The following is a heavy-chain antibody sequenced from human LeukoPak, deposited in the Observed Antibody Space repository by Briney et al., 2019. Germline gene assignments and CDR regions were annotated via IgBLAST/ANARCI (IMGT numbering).Heavy chain of an antibody. CDR1: GYSFTSYW. CDR3: ARLDPPTYYYGSGSSDNWFDP. D-gene: IGHD3-10*01. CDR2: IYPGDSDT. V-gene: IGHV5-51*01. Sequence: GESLKISCKGSGYSFTSYWIGWVRQMPGKGLEWMGIIYPGDSDTRYSPSFQGQVTISADKSISTAYLQCSSLKASDTAMYYCARLDPPTYYYGSGSSDNWFDPWGQGTLVTVSS. J-gene: IGHJ5*02.